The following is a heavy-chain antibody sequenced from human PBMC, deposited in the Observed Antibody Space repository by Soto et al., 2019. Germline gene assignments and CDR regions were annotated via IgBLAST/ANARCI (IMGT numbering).Heavy chain of an antibody. J-gene: IGHJ4*02. CDR1: GYSFTNYW. CDR2: FYPSDSDT. CDR3: ARGHSTSYYNYFDY. Sequence: EVQLVQSGAEVKKPGESLKISCKGSGYSFTNYWIGWVRQMPGKGLEWMGIFYPSDSDTRYSPSFQGLVTISADKSISTGFRQWSSLKASDTAVYYCARGHSTSYYNYFDYWGQGTLFIVSS. V-gene: IGHV5-51*03. D-gene: IGHD6-13*01.